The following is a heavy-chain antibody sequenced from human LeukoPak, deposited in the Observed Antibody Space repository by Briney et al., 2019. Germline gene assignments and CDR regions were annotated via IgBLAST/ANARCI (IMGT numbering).Heavy chain of an antibody. D-gene: IGHD3-10*01. CDR3: ARDLFLIYGSGSYYTG. CDR1: GFTFSSYS. CDR2: ISSSSSSI. J-gene: IGHJ4*02. V-gene: IGHV3-48*01. Sequence: GGSLSLSCAASGFTFSSYSMNWVRQAPGKGLEWVSYISSSSSSIYYADSVKGRFTISRDNAKNSLYLQMNSLRAEDTAVYYCARDLFLIYGSGSYYTGWRQGTLVTVSS.